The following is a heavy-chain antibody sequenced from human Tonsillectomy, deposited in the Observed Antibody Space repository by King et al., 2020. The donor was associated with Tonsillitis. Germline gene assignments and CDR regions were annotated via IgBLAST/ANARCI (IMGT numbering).Heavy chain of an antibody. CDR3: AKARTQRVAVAGPLYY. J-gene: IGHJ4*02. CDR2: IPLNGRIK. V-gene: IGHV3-30*18. D-gene: IGHD6-19*01. CDR1: GLPLSSIA. Sequence: VQLVESGGGVVNLGRSRRLPCEPPGLPLSSIALTWVRQAQGRGWEGVAVIPLNGRIKNNADSVKGRFTISRDNSKNTLYLQMNSLRAEDTAVYYCAKARTQRVAVAGPLYYWGQGTLVTVSS.